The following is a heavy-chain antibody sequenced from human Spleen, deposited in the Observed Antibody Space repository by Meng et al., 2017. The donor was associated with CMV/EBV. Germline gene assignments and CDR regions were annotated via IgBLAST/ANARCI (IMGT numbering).Heavy chain of an antibody. CDR2: IYYSGST. CDR1: GGSVSGYY. Sequence: SETLSLTCTVSGGSVSGYYWSWIRQPPGKGLEWIGYIYYSGSTNYNPSLKSRVTISVDTSKNQFSLKLSSVTAADTAVYYCARIREWYLDYWGQGTLVTVSS. CDR3: ARIREWYLDY. D-gene: IGHD3-3*01. V-gene: IGHV4-59*02. J-gene: IGHJ4*02.